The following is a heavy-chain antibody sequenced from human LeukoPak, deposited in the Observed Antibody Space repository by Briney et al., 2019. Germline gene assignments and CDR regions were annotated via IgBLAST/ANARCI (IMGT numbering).Heavy chain of an antibody. Sequence: GESLKISCKGSGYSFTSYWIGWVRQMPGKGLERRGIIYSGDSDTRYSPSFQGQGNISADKFISTAYLQWSSLKASDTAMYYCATLPRRVVPAAINWFDPWGQGTLVTVSS. CDR1: GYSFTSYW. CDR3: ATLPRRVVPAAINWFDP. V-gene: IGHV5-51*01. CDR2: IYSGDSDT. D-gene: IGHD2-2*01. J-gene: IGHJ5*02.